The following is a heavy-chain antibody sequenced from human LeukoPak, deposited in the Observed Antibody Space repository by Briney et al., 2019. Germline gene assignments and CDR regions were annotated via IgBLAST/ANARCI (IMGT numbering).Heavy chain of an antibody. V-gene: IGHV1-46*03. CDR1: GYTFTSYY. CDR2: INPSGGST. J-gene: IGHJ5*02. Sequence: ASVKVSCKASGYTFTSYYMHWVRQAPGQGLEWMGIINPSGGSTSYAQKFQGRVTMTRDTSTSTVYMELSSLRSEDTAVYYCARGYCSGGSYYSWFDPWGQGTLVTVSS. D-gene: IGHD2-15*01. CDR3: ARGYCSGGSYYSWFDP.